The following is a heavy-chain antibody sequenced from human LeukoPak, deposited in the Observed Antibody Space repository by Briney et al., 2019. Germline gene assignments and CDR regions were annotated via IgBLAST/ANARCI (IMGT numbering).Heavy chain of an antibody. CDR2: ISYDGSNK. V-gene: IGHV3-30-3*01. J-gene: IGHJ4*02. D-gene: IGHD6-19*01. CDR1: GFTFSSYA. Sequence: GGSLRLSCAASGFTFSSYAMHWVRQAPGKGLEWVAVISYDGSNKYYADSVKGRFTISRDNSKNTLYLQMNSLRAEDTAVYYCARGQWLVRGYFDYWGQGTLATVSS. CDR3: ARGQWLVRGYFDY.